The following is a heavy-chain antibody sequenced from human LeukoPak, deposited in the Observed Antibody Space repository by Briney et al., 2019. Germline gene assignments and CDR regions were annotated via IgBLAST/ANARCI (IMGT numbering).Heavy chain of an antibody. Sequence: GGSLRLSCAASGFTFSSYGMSWVRQAPGKGLEWVSAISGSGGSTYYADSVKGRFTISRDNSKNTLYLQMNSLRAEDTAVYYCAKDHDYVWGSYHDHYYFDYWGQGTLVTVSS. CDR1: GFTFSSYG. CDR2: ISGSGGST. CDR3: AKDHDYVWGSYHDHYYFDY. V-gene: IGHV3-23*01. J-gene: IGHJ4*02. D-gene: IGHD3-16*02.